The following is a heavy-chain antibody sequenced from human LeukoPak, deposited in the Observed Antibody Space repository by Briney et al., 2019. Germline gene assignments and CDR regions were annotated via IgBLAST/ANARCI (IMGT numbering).Heavy chain of an antibody. J-gene: IGHJ3*02. CDR3: ARDQHAFDI. V-gene: IGHV3-30*03. CDR1: GFTFSSYG. Sequence: GGSLRLSCAASGFTFSSYGMHWVRQAPGKGLEWVAVISYDGSNKYYADSVKGRFTISRDNSKNTLYLQVNSLRAEDTAVYYCARDQHAFDIWGQGTMVTVSS. CDR2: ISYDGSNK.